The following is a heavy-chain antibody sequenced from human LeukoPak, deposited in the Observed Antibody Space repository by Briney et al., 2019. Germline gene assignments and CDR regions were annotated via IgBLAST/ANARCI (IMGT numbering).Heavy chain of an antibody. CDR3: ARGGMVRGVIVYYYYGMDV. CDR2: IYHTGST. Sequence: SGTLSLTCAVSGGSISSSNWWSWVRQPPGKGLEWIGEIYHTGSTNYNPSPKSRVTISVDKSKNQFSLKLSSVTAADTAVYYCARGGMVRGVIVYYYYGMDVWGKGTTVTVSS. V-gene: IGHV4-4*02. CDR1: GGSISSSNW. J-gene: IGHJ6*04. D-gene: IGHD3-10*01.